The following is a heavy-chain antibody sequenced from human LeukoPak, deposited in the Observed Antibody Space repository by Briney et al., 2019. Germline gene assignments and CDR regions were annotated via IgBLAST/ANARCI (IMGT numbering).Heavy chain of an antibody. CDR3: ARSHIVVIPAAGGYYFDY. CDR1: GYSFTSYW. D-gene: IGHD2-2*01. V-gene: IGHV5-51*01. CDR2: IYPGDSDT. J-gene: IGHJ4*02. Sequence: GESLKISCKGSGYSFTSYWIGWVRQMPGKGLEWMGIIYPGDSDTRYSPSFQGQVTISADKSISTAYLQWSSLKASDTAMYYCARSHIVVIPAAGGYYFDYWGQGTLVTVSS.